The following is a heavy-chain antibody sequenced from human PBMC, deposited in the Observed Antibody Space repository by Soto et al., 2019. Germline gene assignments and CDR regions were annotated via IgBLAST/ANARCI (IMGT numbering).Heavy chain of an antibody. V-gene: IGHV4-59*01. CDR1: GGSISSYY. Sequence: PSETLSLTCTVSGGSISSYYWSWIRQPPGKGLEWIGYVYYSGSTNYNPSLKSRVTISVDTSKNQFSLKLSSVTAADTAVYYCARDSDYGVWGSYPRPYGMDDWGQGTKVTVSS. J-gene: IGHJ6*02. CDR2: VYYSGST. CDR3: ARDSDYGVWGSYPRPYGMDD. D-gene: IGHD3-16*01.